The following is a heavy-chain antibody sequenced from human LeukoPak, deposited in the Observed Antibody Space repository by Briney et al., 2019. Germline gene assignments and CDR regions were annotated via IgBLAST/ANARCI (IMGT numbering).Heavy chain of an antibody. Sequence: GGSLRLSCTASGFTFSTYWMSWVRQAPGKGLEWVASIKQTGSEIYYVDSVKGRFTISRDNAKNSLYLQLNSLRAEDTAVYYCARMYVDRAFDYWGQGTLVTVSS. D-gene: IGHD3-16*01. J-gene: IGHJ4*02. CDR3: ARMYVDRAFDY. V-gene: IGHV3-7*01. CDR1: GFTFSTYW. CDR2: IKQTGSEI.